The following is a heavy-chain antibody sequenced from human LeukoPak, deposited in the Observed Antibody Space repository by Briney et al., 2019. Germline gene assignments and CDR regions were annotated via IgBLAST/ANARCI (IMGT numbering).Heavy chain of an antibody. Sequence: SETLSLTCTVSGGSISSSSYYWGWIRQPPGKGLEWIGSIYYSGSTYYNPFLKSRVTISVDTSKNQFSLKLSSVTAADTAVYYCARLGIAARPLDYWGQGTLVTVSS. CDR1: GGSISSSSYY. CDR2: IYYSGST. D-gene: IGHD6-6*01. V-gene: IGHV4-39*01. CDR3: ARLGIAARPLDY. J-gene: IGHJ4*02.